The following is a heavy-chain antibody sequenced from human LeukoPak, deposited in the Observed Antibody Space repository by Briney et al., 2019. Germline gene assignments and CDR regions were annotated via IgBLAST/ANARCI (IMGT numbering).Heavy chain of an antibody. CDR3: AKDPAQRPFDY. CDR1: GFTFSSYA. J-gene: IGHJ4*02. CDR2: ISTNGDGT. V-gene: IGHV3-23*01. D-gene: IGHD2-2*01. Sequence: GGSLRLSCAASGFTFSSYAMSWVRQAPGKGLEWVSGISTNGDGTYYADSVKGRFTISRDNSKNTLYLQMNSLRAEDTAVYYCAKDPAQRPFDYWGQGTLVTVSS.